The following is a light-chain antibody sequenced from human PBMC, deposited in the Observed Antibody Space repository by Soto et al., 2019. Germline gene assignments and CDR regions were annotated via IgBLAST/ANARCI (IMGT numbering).Light chain of an antibody. CDR3: QQYHDWPLT. Sequence: VVLTQSPATLSVSPGERSTLSCSASQSVSSHLAWYQQNPGQAPRLLIYGASTRATGIPARFSGSGSSTEFTLTISSLQSEDFAVYYCQQYHDWPLTFGGGTKVDIK. CDR2: GAS. J-gene: IGKJ4*01. CDR1: QSVSSH. V-gene: IGKV3-15*01.